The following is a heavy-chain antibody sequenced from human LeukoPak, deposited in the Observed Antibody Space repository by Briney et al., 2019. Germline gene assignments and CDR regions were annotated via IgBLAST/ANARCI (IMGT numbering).Heavy chain of an antibody. CDR2: MNPNSGGT. Sequence: ASVKVSCKASGYTFTSYDINWVRQAPGQGLEWMGWMNPNSGGTNYAQKFQGRVTMTRDTSISTAYMELSRLRSDDTAVYYCARDKDHGFDMWGQGTMVTVSS. V-gene: IGHV1-2*02. CDR3: ARDKDHGFDM. J-gene: IGHJ3*02. CDR1: GYTFTSYD.